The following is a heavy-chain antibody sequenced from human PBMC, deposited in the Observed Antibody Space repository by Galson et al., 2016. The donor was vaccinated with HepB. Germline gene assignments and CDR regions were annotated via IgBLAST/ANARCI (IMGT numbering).Heavy chain of an antibody. V-gene: IGHV4-34*01. Sequence: SETLSLTCALYNGSFNGYFWNWIRQPPGKGLEWIGEVNHGGSTTYSPSLKSRVTISLDTSKNQFSLKLTSVTAADTAVYYCARRRVVVTVNFDYWGQGILVTVSS. CDR2: VNHGGST. J-gene: IGHJ4*02. CDR3: ARRRVVVTVNFDY. CDR1: NGSFNGYF. D-gene: IGHD3-22*01.